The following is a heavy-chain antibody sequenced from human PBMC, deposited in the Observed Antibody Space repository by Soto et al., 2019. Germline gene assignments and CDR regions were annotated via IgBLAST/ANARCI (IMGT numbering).Heavy chain of an antibody. V-gene: IGHV4-30-2*01. CDR2: IYHSVST. CDR1: GGSISSGGYS. CDR3: ARVPDY. Sequence: QLQLQESGSGLVKPSQTLSLTCAVSGGSISSGGYSGSWIRQPPGKGLEWIGYIYHSVSTYHNPSLKSRVTISIDRSKNQFSLKLSSVTAADTAVFHCARVPDYWGQGTLVTVSS. J-gene: IGHJ4*02. D-gene: IGHD2-2*01.